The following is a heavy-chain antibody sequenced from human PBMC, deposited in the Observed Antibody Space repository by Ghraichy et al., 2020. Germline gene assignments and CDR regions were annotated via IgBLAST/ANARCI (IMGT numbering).Heavy chain of an antibody. CDR3: ARQTGGTLDY. CDR2: IKEDGSEK. J-gene: IGHJ4*02. CDR1: GFTFSTYW. Sequence: GGSLRLSCAASGFTFSTYWMGWVRQAPGKGLECLANIKEDGSEKYYVDSVRGRFTISRHNAKNSLYLEMDSLRAEDTAVYYCARQTGGTLDYWGQGTLVTVSS. D-gene: IGHD1-14*01. V-gene: IGHV3-7*03.